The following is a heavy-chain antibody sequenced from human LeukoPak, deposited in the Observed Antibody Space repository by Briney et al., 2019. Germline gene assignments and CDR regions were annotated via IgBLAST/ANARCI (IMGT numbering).Heavy chain of an antibody. J-gene: IGHJ4*02. CDR1: EFTFNNYQ. Sequence: GGSLRLSCAASEFTFNNYQMNWVRKAPGNGLECISYISSSGRTIYYADSLKGRFTVSRDNAKNSLYLRMNNLRAEDTAVYYCARGEYYFDYWGQGTLVTVSS. CDR2: ISSSGRTI. V-gene: IGHV3-48*03. CDR3: ARGEYYFDY.